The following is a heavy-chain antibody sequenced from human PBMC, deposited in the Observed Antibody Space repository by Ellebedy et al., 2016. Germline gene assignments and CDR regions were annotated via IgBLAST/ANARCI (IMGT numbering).Heavy chain of an antibody. CDR3: ATTKGEYWPY. CDR2: ITGSSGTR. CDR1: GFIFSHYS. Sequence: GESLKISCAASGFIFSHYSMNWVRQAPGKGLEWISHITGSSGTRIYVDSVKGRYIISRDNAKNSLFLQMKSLRAEDTAVYYCATTKGEYWPYWGQGTLVTVSS. D-gene: IGHD2-8*02. J-gene: IGHJ4*02. V-gene: IGHV3-48*01.